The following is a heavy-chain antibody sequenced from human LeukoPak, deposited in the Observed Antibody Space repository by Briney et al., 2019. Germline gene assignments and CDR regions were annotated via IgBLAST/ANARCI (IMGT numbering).Heavy chain of an antibody. CDR3: VRGLFDSRSHRAFDI. V-gene: IGHV4-4*07. Sequence: SETLSLTCTVSGGSTSSHYWSWIRQPAGKGLEWIGRIYTSGSTNSNPSLKSRVTMPIDTSKNQFSLMLSSVAAPDTALYYCVRGLFDSRSHRAFDIWGQGTMVTVSS. D-gene: IGHD3-22*01. CDR2: IYTSGST. CDR1: GGSTSSHY. J-gene: IGHJ3*02.